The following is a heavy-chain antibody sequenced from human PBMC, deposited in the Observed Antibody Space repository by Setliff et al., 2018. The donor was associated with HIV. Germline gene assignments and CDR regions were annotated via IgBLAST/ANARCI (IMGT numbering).Heavy chain of an antibody. J-gene: IGHJ4*02. D-gene: IGHD6-6*01. CDR2: IYDSGNT. Sequence: PSETLSLTCSVSGDSISSGGYYWSWIRQHPGKGLEWIGYIYDSGNTYYNPSLKSLITISVDTSKNQFSLKLSSVTAADTAVYYCARGERRIAAPIDYWGQGTPVTVSS. V-gene: IGHV4-31*01. CDR3: ARGERRIAAPIDY. CDR1: GDSISSGGYY.